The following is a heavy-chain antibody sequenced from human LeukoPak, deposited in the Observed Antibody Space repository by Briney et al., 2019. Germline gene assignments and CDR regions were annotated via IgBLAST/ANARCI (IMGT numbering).Heavy chain of an antibody. D-gene: IGHD6-6*01. J-gene: IGHJ4*02. CDR3: VSMAARKSFDY. CDR1: GGSISSYY. CDR2: IYYSGST. Sequence: SETLSLTCTVSGGSISSYYWSWIRQPPGKGLEWIGSIYYSGSTYYNPSLKSRVTISVDTSKNQFSLKLSSVTAADTAVYYCVSMAARKSFDYWGQGTLVTVSS. V-gene: IGHV4-59*05.